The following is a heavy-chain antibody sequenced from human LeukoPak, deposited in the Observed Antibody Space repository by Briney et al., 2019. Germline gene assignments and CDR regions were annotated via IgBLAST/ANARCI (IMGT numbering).Heavy chain of an antibody. D-gene: IGHD3-22*01. CDR3: VSGGGDSSGYYLDY. CDR1: GGSFSGYY. J-gene: IGHJ4*02. Sequence: SETLSLTCAVYGGSFSGYYWSWIRQPPGKGLGWSGEINHSVNTNYNPPLKSRVTISVDTSRKQFSLRLRSVTAARTPVYYSVSGGGDSSGYYLDYWGQGTLVTVSS. CDR2: INHSVNT. V-gene: IGHV4-34*01.